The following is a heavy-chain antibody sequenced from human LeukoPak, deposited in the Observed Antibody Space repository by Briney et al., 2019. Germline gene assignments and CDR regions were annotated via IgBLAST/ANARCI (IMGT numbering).Heavy chain of an antibody. CDR1: GESFSGFY. J-gene: IGHJ4*02. V-gene: IGHV4-34*01. CDR2: IDHSGTF. D-gene: IGHD1-26*01. Sequence: SETLSLTCAVYGESFSGFYWTWVRQPPGKGLEWIGEIDHSGTFSYNPSLKSRVVLSVDTSKSQFSLKLRSATAADTALYYCARRPRNSENYNGPPGLDYWGQGIPVTVSS. CDR3: ARRPRNSENYNGPPGLDY.